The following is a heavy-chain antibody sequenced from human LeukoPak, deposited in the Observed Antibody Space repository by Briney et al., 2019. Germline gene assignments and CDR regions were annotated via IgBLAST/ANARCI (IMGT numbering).Heavy chain of an antibody. CDR1: GFTFSSYE. J-gene: IGHJ3*02. V-gene: IGHV3-48*03. D-gene: IGHD3-22*01. Sequence: GGSLRLSCAASGFTFSSYEMNWVRQPPGKGLEWVSYITSSGSTMYYADSVKGRFTISRDNAKSSLYLQMNRLRAEATAVYYCARDLDSSVLDAFDIWGQGTMVTVSS. CDR2: ITSSGSTM. CDR3: ARDLDSSVLDAFDI.